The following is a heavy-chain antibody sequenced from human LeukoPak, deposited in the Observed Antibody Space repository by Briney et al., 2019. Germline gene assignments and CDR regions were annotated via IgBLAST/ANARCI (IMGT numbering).Heavy chain of an antibody. CDR2: IYPGDSDT. CDR3: ARSDSSGYYSEEFDY. CDR1: GYSFTSYW. D-gene: IGHD3-22*01. Sequence: GESLKISCKGSGYSFTSYWIGWVRQMPGKGLEWMGIIYPGDSDTRYSPSFQGQVTISADKSISTAYLQWSSLKASDTAMYYCARSDSSGYYSEEFDYWGQGTLVTVSS. J-gene: IGHJ4*02. V-gene: IGHV5-51*01.